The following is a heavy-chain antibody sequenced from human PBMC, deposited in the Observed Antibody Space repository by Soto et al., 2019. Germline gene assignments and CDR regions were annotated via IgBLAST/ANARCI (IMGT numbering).Heavy chain of an antibody. CDR2: ISYDGSNK. Sequence: QVQLVESGGGVVQPGRSLRLTCAASGFTFSSYGMHWVRQTPGKGLEWVAVISYDGSNKYYADSVKGRFTISRDNSKNTLYLQMNSLRAEDTAVYYCAKAWLRLGELSPFDYWSQGTLVTVSS. D-gene: IGHD3-16*02. CDR1: GFTFSSYG. CDR3: AKAWLRLGELSPFDY. V-gene: IGHV3-30*18. J-gene: IGHJ4*02.